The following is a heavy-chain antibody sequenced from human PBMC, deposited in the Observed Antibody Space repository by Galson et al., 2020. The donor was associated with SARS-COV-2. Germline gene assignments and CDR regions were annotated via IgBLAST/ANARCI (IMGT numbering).Heavy chain of an antibody. D-gene: IGHD3-22*01. V-gene: IGHV5-51*01. CDR1: GYSFTNYW. CDR2: IYPADYDT. J-gene: IGHJ3*02. Sequence: GASLKTSCQTSGYSFTNYWIGWVRQTPGKGLEYMVIIYPADYDTKYNPSFQGQVTISADKSIATSYLQWTRLKDSDTAMYYCARPCYYENSGYFNDALEIWGQGTMVAVSS. CDR3: ARPCYYENSGYFNDALEI.